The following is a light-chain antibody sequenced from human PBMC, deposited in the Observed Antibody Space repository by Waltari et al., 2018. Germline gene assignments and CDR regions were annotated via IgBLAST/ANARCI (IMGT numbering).Light chain of an antibody. CDR2: TND. J-gene: IGLJ1*01. CDR1: SSNIGVNV. CDR3: AVWDDNLSGVV. V-gene: IGLV1-44*01. Sequence: QSVLTQPPSASGTPGQRVTISCSGSSSNIGVNVVNWYQHFPGTAPRLLIFTNDQRPSGVPDRFAGSKYGTSASLAISGLQSEDEADYYCAVWDDNLSGVVFGAGTKVAVL.